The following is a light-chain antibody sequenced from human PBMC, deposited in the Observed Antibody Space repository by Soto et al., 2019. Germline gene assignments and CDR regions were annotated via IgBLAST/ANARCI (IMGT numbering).Light chain of an antibody. J-gene: IGKJ1*01. CDR2: GAS. CDR3: QHYNNWPPWT. Sequence: EIVMTQSPATLSVSPGERATLSCRASQSVSSNLACYQQKPGQAPRLLIYGASTRATGIPARLSGSGSGTEFTLTISSLQSEDFAVYYCQHYNNWPPWTFGQGTKVEIK. V-gene: IGKV3-15*01. CDR1: QSVSSN.